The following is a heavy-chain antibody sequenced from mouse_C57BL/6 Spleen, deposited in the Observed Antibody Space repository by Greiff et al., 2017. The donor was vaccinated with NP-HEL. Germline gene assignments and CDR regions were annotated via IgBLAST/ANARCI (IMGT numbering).Heavy chain of an antibody. J-gene: IGHJ3*01. Sequence: QVQLQQPGAELVRPGTSVKLSCKASGYTFTSYWMHWVKQRPGQGLEWIGVIDPSDSYTNYNQKFKGKATLTVDTSSSTAYMQLSSLTSEDSAVYYCAREGRGAWFAYWGQWTLVTVSA. D-gene: IGHD3-3*01. CDR3: AREGRGAWFAY. CDR1: GYTFTSYW. V-gene: IGHV1-59*01. CDR2: IDPSDSYT.